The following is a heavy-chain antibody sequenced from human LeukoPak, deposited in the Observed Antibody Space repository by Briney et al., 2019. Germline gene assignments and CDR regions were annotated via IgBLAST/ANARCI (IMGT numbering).Heavy chain of an antibody. CDR2: ISSRSFTI. Sequence: PGGSLRLSCAASGSTFSSYSMNWVRQAPGKGLEWLSYISSRSFTIYYADSVKGRFTISRDNAKNSLYLQMNSLSDDDTAVYYCARGSIGNSSGWYYFDYWGQGTLVTVSS. CDR3: ARGSIGNSSGWYYFDY. CDR1: GSTFSSYS. J-gene: IGHJ4*02. V-gene: IGHV3-48*02. D-gene: IGHD6-19*01.